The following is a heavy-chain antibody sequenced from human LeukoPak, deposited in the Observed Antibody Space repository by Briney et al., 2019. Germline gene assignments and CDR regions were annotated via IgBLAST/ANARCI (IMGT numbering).Heavy chain of an antibody. CDR2: ISSSSSTI. J-gene: IGHJ6*03. Sequence: PGGSLRLSCAASGFTFSNAWMSWVRQAPGKGLEWVSYISSSSSTIYYADSVKGRFTISRDNAKNSLYLQMNSLRAEDTAVYYCARDFWGCSSTSCYTLPYYYYYMDVWGKGTTVTVSS. D-gene: IGHD2-2*02. CDR1: GFTFSNAW. V-gene: IGHV3-48*01. CDR3: ARDFWGCSSTSCYTLPYYYYYMDV.